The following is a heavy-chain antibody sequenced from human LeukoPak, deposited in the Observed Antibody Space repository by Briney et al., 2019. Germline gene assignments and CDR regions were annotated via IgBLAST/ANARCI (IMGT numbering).Heavy chain of an antibody. J-gene: IGHJ6*02. V-gene: IGHV3-49*03. CDR2: IRSKAYGGTT. CDR1: GFTFGDYA. Sequence: PGGSLRLSCTASGFTFGDYAMSWFRQAPGKGLEWVGIIRSKAYGGTTEYAASVKGRFTISRDDSKSIAYLQMNSLKTEDTAVYYCTRDERYSSGWYVGYYGMDVWGQGTTVTVSS. CDR3: TRDERYSSGWYVGYYGMDV. D-gene: IGHD6-19*01.